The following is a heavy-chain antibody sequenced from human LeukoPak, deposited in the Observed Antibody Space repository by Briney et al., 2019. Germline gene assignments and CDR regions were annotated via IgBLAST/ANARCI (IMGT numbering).Heavy chain of an antibody. D-gene: IGHD6-19*01. J-gene: IGHJ4*02. CDR1: GFTFSSYW. CDR3: ARDLVRHLAVAALEFDS. CDR2: INSDGSST. Sequence: GGSLRLSCAASGFTFSSYWMHWVRQAPGKGLVWVSRINSDGSSTSYADSVKGRFTISRDNAKNSLYLQMNSLRAEDTAVYYCARDLVRHLAVAALEFDSWGQGTLVTVSS. V-gene: IGHV3-74*01.